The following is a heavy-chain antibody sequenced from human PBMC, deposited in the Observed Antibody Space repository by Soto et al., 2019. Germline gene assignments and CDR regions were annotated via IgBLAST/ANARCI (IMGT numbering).Heavy chain of an antibody. CDR1: GFTFSSYA. Sequence: EVQLLESGGGLVQPGGSLRLSCAASGFTFSSYAMSWVRQAPGKGLEWVSAISGSGGSTYYADSVKGRFTISRDNSKNQLYMQMNRLRAEEKDVYYCSKGRDIAARRGKKNWFDCWGQGTLVTVSS. CDR3: SKGRDIAARRGKKNWFDC. D-gene: IGHD6-13*01. CDR2: ISGSGGST. V-gene: IGHV3-23*01. J-gene: IGHJ5*01.